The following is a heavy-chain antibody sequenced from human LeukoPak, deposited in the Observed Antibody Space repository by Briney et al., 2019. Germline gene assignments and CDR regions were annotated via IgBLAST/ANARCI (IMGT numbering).Heavy chain of an antibody. Sequence: SETLSLTCAVSGYSISSGYYWGWIRQPPGKGLDWIGSIYHSGSTYYNPSLKSRVPISVDTSKNQFSLTQGSETAAYTAVYYCARANLWPTYDYVWGSYRPLDYWGQGTLVTVSS. CDR1: GYSISSGYY. CDR2: IYHSGST. CDR3: ARANLWPTYDYVWGSYRPLDY. J-gene: IGHJ4*02. V-gene: IGHV4-38-2*01. D-gene: IGHD3-16*02.